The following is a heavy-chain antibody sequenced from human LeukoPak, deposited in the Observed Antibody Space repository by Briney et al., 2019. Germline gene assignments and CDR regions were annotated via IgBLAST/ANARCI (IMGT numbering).Heavy chain of an antibody. V-gene: IGHV4-34*01. CDR1: GGSFSGYY. D-gene: IGHD6-25*01. CDR3: AREGGFYRPLDY. J-gene: IGHJ4*02. Sequence: SETLSLTCAVYGGSFSGYYWSWIRQPPGKGLEWIGEINHSGSTNYNPSLKSRLTMSVDLSENHVSLKLTSVTAADTAVYYCAREGGFYRPLDYSGQGTLVTVSS. CDR2: INHSGST.